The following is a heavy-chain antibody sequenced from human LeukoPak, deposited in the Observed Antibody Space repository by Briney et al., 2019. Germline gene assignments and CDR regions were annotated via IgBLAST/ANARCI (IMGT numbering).Heavy chain of an antibody. CDR3: ARVRKYSGYYSWYFDL. Sequence: PGGSLRLSCAASGFTFSSYDMHWVRQATGKGLEWVSAIGTAGDTYYPGSVKGRFTISRENAKNSLYLHMNSLRAGDTAVYYCARVRKYSGYYSWYFDLWGRGTLVTVSS. V-gene: IGHV3-13*01. D-gene: IGHD5-12*01. CDR1: GFTFSSYD. J-gene: IGHJ2*01. CDR2: IGTAGDT.